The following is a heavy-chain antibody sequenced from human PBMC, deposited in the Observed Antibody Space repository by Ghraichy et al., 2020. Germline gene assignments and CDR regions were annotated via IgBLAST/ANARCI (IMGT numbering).Heavy chain of an antibody. CDR1: GFIFSNYN. D-gene: IGHD2-15*01. Sequence: GESLNISCAASGFIFSNYNMNWVRQAPGKGLEWVSFISGTTTTIYEADSVKGRFTISRDNARASLYLQMDSLRDEDTAVYFCARDYCSAGSCYLDYWGQGALVTVSS. CDR3: ARDYCSAGSCYLDY. V-gene: IGHV3-48*02. J-gene: IGHJ4*02. CDR2: ISGTTTTI.